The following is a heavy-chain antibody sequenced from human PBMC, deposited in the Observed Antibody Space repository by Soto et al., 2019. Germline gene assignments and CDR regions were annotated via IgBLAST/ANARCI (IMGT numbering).Heavy chain of an antibody. J-gene: IGHJ4*02. D-gene: IGHD3-10*01. CDR2: VFYSGAT. V-gene: IGHV4-30-4*01. Sequence: PSETLSPTCNVPGGPIKTGGYYWNWIRQPPGKGLEWIGYVFYSGATNYSPSLKSRAAISMDTSKNQFSLSLTSVTAADTAVYYCARAGFSYGHLLFWGQGSRVTVS. CDR3: ARAGFSYGHLLF. CDR1: GGPIKTGGYY.